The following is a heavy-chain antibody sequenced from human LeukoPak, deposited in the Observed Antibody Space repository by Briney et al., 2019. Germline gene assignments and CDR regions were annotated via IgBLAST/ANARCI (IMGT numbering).Heavy chain of an antibody. CDR2: ISGNGGGT. CDR1: GFTFSSYA. J-gene: IGHJ4*02. D-gene: IGHD1-26*01. Sequence: PGGSLRLSCSASGFTFSSYAMYWVRQAPGKGLEYVSSISGNGGGTHYADSVKGRLTISRDNSKNTLYLQMSSLRAEDTAVYYCVRPLVGGTFDYWGQGTLVTVSS. V-gene: IGHV3-64D*06. CDR3: VRPLVGGTFDY.